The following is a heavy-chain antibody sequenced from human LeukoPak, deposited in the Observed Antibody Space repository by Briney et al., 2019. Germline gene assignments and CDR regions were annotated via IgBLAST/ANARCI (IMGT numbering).Heavy chain of an antibody. D-gene: IGHD2-2*02. CDR2: INHSGST. CDR1: GGSFSGYH. Sequence: PSETLSLTCAVYGGSFSGYHWSWIRQPPGKGLEWIGEINHSGSTNYNPSLKSRVTISVDTSKNQFSLKLSSVTAADTAVYYCAGIVVVPAAIRRRNWFDPWGQGTLVTVPS. CDR3: AGIVVVPAAIRRRNWFDP. J-gene: IGHJ5*02. V-gene: IGHV4-34*01.